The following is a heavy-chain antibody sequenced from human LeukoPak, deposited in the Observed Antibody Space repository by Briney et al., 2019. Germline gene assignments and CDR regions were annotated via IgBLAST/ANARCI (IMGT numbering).Heavy chain of an antibody. CDR3: ATIDYYDSSGYQDVFDI. Sequence: GGSPRLSCAASGFPFSGSAIHWVRQASGNGLEWVGRIRSKTNSYATAYAASVKGRFTISRDNSKNTLYLQMNSLRAEDTAVYYCATIDYYDSSGYQDVFDIWGQGTMVTVSS. J-gene: IGHJ3*02. CDR2: IRSKTNSYAT. V-gene: IGHV3-73*01. CDR1: GFPFSGSA. D-gene: IGHD3-22*01.